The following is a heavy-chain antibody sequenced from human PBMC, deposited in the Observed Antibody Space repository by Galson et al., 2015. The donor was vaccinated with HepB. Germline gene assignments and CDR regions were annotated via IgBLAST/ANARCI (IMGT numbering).Heavy chain of an antibody. Sequence: SLRLSCAASGFTFTSYAMHWVRQAPGKGLEWVAVTSYDGSIKYYADSVKGRFTISRDKSKNTLYLQMNSLRAEDTAVYYCARADCSSTSCYRGYYMDVWGKGTTVTVSS. D-gene: IGHD2-2*02. V-gene: IGHV3-30-3*01. CDR3: ARADCSSTSCYRGYYMDV. J-gene: IGHJ6*03. CDR2: TSYDGSIK. CDR1: GFTFTSYA.